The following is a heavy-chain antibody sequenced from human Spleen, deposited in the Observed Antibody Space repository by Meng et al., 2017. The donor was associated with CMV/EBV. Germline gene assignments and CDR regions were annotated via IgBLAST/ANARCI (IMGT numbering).Heavy chain of an antibody. D-gene: IGHD3-3*01. Sequence: GESLKISCAASGFTFSSYAMHWVRQAPGKGLEWVAFIRYDGSNKYYTDSVKGRFTISRDISKNTLSLQMNSLRAEDTAVYYCVKVGGRFLEWSEFDLWGQGALVTVSS. V-gene: IGHV3-30*02. CDR3: VKVGGRFLEWSEFDL. J-gene: IGHJ4*02. CDR1: GFTFSSYA. CDR2: IRYDGSNK.